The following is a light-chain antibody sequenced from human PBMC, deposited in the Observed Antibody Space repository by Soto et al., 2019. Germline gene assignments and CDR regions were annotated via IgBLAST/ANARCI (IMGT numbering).Light chain of an antibody. CDR2: KAS. CDR3: QQYSGYPYT. Sequence: DIQMIQSPSTLSASVGDRVTITCRASQSISRWLAWYQQTPGKPPNLLIYKASTLESGVPSRFSGSGSGSVFSLTFSSRQPEDFATYYCQQYSGYPYTFGHVTKLDIK. CDR1: QSISRW. V-gene: IGKV1-5*03. J-gene: IGKJ2*01.